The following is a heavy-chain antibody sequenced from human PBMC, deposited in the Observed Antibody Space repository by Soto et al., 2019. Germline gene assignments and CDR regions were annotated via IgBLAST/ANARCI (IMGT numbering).Heavy chain of an antibody. Sequence: KSSKTLSLTCTVSGGSISSSSYYWGWIRQPPGKGLEWIGSIYYSGSTYYNPSLKSRVTISVDTSKNQFSLKLSSVTAADTAVYYCARLGGYPYYGMDVWGQGTTVTVSS. CDR3: ARLGGYPYYGMDV. CDR1: GGSISSSSYY. CDR2: IYYSGST. J-gene: IGHJ6*02. D-gene: IGHD1-26*01. V-gene: IGHV4-39*01.